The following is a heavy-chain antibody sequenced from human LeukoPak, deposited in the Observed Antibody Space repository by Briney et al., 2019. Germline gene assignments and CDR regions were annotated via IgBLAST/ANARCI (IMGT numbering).Heavy chain of an antibody. CDR2: IYSDGSST. Sequence: GGSLRLSCAASGFTFSSYWMHWVHQAPGKGLAWFSRIYSDGSSTSYADSVKGRFTTARDNTKNTLYLQMNSPRAEDTAVYYCARAGVRGVISWFDPWGQGTLVTVSS. CDR3: ARAGVRGVISWFDP. CDR1: GFTFSSYW. D-gene: IGHD3-10*01. J-gene: IGHJ5*02. V-gene: IGHV3-74*01.